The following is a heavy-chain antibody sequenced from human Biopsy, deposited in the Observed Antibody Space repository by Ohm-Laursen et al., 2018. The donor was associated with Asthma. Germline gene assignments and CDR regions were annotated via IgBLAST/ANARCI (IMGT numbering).Heavy chain of an antibody. Sequence: SLRLSCAASGFKFDEYTMHWVRQAPGKGLEWVSGIRWNSATIGYADSVEGRFTISRDNAKNSVFLHMDSLRPEDAAFYYCAKVRSDWVITESFDFWGQGVLVTVSS. J-gene: IGHJ4*02. CDR3: AKVRSDWVITESFDF. CDR2: IRWNSATI. D-gene: IGHD3-22*01. V-gene: IGHV3-9*01. CDR1: GFKFDEYT.